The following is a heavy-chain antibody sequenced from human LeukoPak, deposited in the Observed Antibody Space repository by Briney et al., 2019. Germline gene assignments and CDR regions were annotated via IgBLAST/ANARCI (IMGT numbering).Heavy chain of an antibody. CDR1: GYRFTTYW. J-gene: IGHJ1*01. CDR2: TYPSDSDT. D-gene: IGHD1-26*01. CDR3: ASRGGKSYFHT. V-gene: IGHV5-51*01. Sequence: GESLKISCKGSGYRFTTYWIGWVRQKPGKGLEWKGITYPSDSDTRYSQSFHGQVTISADKSISTAYLQWSSLKASDTAMYYCASRGGKSYFHTWGQGTLVTVSS.